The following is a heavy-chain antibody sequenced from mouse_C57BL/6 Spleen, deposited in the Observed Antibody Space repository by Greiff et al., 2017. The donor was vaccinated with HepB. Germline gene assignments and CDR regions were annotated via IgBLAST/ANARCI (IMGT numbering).Heavy chain of an antibody. Sequence: VQLQQSGAELVKPGASVKMSCKASGYTFTSYWITWVKQRPGQGLEWIGDIYPGSGSTNYNEKFKSKATLTVDTSSSTAYMQLSSLTSEDSAVYYCARHSSKVYWYFDVWGTGTTVTVSS. V-gene: IGHV1-55*01. J-gene: IGHJ1*03. CDR1: GYTFTSYW. CDR2: IYPGSGST. CDR3: ARHSSKVYWYFDV. D-gene: IGHD2-5*01.